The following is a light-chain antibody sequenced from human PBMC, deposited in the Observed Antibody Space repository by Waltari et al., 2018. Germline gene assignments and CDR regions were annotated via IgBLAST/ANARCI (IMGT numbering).Light chain of an antibody. CDR1: RSNLGNNV. CDR3: SAWDDSLNGPV. CDR2: YDD. J-gene: IGLJ2*01. V-gene: IGLV1-36*01. Sequence: QSVLTQPPSVSEAPRQRVTIPWSGSRSNLGNNVVTWYQQLPGKAPKLLIYYDDLLPSGVSDRFSGSKSGTSASLAISGLQSEDEADYYCSAWDDSLNGPVFGGGTKLTVL.